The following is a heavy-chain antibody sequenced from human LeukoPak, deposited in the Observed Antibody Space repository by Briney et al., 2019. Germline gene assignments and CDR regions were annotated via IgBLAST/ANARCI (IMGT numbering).Heavy chain of an antibody. CDR3: ARRGWIGYNSDFDY. V-gene: IGHV4-59*12. CDR1: GGSISSYY. Sequence: PSETLSLTCTVSGGSISSYYWSWIRQPPGKGLEWIGYIYYSGSTNYNPSLKSRVTISVDTSKNQFSLKLSSVTAADTAVYYCARRGWIGYNSDFDYWGQGTLVTVSS. J-gene: IGHJ4*02. D-gene: IGHD5-24*01. CDR2: IYYSGST.